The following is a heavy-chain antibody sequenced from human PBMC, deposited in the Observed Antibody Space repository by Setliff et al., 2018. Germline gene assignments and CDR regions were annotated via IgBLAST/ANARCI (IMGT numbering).Heavy chain of an antibody. D-gene: IGHD2-21*01. V-gene: IGHV1-18*01. CDR1: GYTFTSYG. CDR2: ISAYNGNT. Sequence: ASVKVSCKASGYTFTSYGISWVRQAPGQGLEWMGWISAYNGNTNYAQKLQGRVTMTTDTSTSTAYMELSSLTSEDTAVYYCVREGVHTWSSTDYHYYMDVWGRGTTVTVSS. CDR3: VREGVHTWSSTDYHYYMDV. J-gene: IGHJ6*03.